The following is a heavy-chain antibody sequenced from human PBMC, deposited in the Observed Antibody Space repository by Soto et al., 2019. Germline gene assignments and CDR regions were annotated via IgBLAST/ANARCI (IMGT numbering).Heavy chain of an antibody. CDR1: GDSVSSNSAA. V-gene: IGHV6-1*01. J-gene: IGHJ6*02. CDR3: ARDLGGRRTAADYGMDV. D-gene: IGHD2-21*02. Sequence: SQTLSLTCAISGDSVSSNSAAWNWIRQSPSRGLEWLGRTYYRSKWYNDYAVSVKSRITINPDTSKNQFSLQLNSVTPEDTAVCYCARDLGGRRTAADYGMDVWGQGTTVTVSS. CDR2: TYYRSKWYN.